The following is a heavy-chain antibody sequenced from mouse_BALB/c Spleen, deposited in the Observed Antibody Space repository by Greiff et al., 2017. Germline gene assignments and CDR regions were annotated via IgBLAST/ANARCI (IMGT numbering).Heavy chain of an antibody. CDR1: GYTFTSYW. Sequence: QVQLQQSGAELAKPGASVKMSCKASGYTFTSYWMHWVKQRPGQGLEWIGYINPSTGYTEYNQKFKDKATLTADKSSSTAYMQLSSLTSEDSAVYYCARSPYGPYYFDYWGQGTTLTVSS. CDR3: ARSPYGPYYFDY. D-gene: IGHD1-2*01. V-gene: IGHV1-7*01. J-gene: IGHJ2*01. CDR2: INPSTGYT.